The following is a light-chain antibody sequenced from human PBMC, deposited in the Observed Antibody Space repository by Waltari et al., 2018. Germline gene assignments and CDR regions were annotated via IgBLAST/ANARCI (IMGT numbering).Light chain of an antibody. CDR3: TQTLQNPWT. Sequence: IGMPQSPPSLSVTPDESSSTSCRSIQSLQNSYNYLGWYLQKPGQSPHLLLYIGSNRASGVPDRFRGSGSGTEFTLKISRVEAEDVGVYYCTQTLQNPWTFGQGTKVDIK. CDR1: QSLQNSYNY. CDR2: IGS. J-gene: IGKJ1*01. V-gene: IGKV2-28*01.